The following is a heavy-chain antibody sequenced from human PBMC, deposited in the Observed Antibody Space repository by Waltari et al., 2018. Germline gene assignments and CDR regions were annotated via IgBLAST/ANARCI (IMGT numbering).Heavy chain of an antibody. Sequence: QVQLQESGPGLVKPSETLSLTCDVSGYSIDRGSFWGRVRQPPGKGLEWIGTLFHAGFTSYTPSLKGRVSMSVDTSKNQFSLNLSSVTAADTAVYYCARAPGVAAAAYFDYWGQGILVTVSS. J-gene: IGHJ4*02. V-gene: IGHV4-38-2*01. CDR3: ARAPGVAAAAYFDY. CDR2: LFHAGFT. CDR1: GYSIDRGSF. D-gene: IGHD6-13*01.